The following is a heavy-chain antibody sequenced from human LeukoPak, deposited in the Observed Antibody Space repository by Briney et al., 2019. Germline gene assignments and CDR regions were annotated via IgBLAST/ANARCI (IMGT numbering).Heavy chain of an antibody. CDR3: ARDQGVTANYYFDY. V-gene: IGHV1-18*01. D-gene: IGHD2-21*02. CDR1: GYTFTSYG. CDR2: ISAYNGNT. Sequence: GASVKVSCKASGYTFTSYGISWVRQAPGQGLEWMGWISAYNGNTNYAQKLQGRVTMTRDMSTSTVYMELSSLRSEDTAVYYCARDQGVTANYYFDYWGQGTLVTVSS. J-gene: IGHJ4*02.